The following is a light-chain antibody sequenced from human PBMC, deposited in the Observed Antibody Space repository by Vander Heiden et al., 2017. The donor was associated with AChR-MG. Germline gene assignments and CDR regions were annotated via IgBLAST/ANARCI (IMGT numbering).Light chain of an antibody. Sequence: AIQLTQSQSSLSESVGDRVTITCRASRGFRSALAWYQQKQGKNAKLLMYDASTLESGVPSRFSGSDCGTDYTLTISSRQHEDFASYYCQQVNNSPFTFGHGTKVDIK. CDR2: DAS. CDR1: RGFRSA. V-gene: IGKV1D-13*01. J-gene: IGKJ3*01. CDR3: QQVNNSPFT.